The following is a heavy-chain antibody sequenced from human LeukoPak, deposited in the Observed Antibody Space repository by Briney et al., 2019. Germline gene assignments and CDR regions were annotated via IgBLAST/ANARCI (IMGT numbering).Heavy chain of an antibody. CDR2: ISNSGGST. CDR3: VKRDRGTFDY. J-gene: IGHJ4*02. D-gene: IGHD1-1*01. Sequence: GGSLRLSCAASGFTFSTYAMSWVRQAPGKGPEWVSSISNSGGSTYYADSVKGRFTISRDNSKNTLYLQMNTLRVEDTAIYYCVKRDRGTFDYWGQGTLVTVSS. V-gene: IGHV3-23*01. CDR1: GFTFSTYA.